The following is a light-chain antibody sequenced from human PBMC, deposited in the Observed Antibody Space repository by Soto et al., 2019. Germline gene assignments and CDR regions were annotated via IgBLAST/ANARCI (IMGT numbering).Light chain of an antibody. CDR3: QQYGSSPLT. CDR2: GAS. J-gene: IGKJ4*01. V-gene: IGKV3-20*01. Sequence: IMLSQSPGTLSLSQGERATLSCRASQSVSSSYLAWYQQKPGQAPRLLIYGASSRATGIPDRFSGSGSGTDFTLTISRLEPEDFAVYYCQQYGSSPLTFGGGTKVDIK. CDR1: QSVSSSY.